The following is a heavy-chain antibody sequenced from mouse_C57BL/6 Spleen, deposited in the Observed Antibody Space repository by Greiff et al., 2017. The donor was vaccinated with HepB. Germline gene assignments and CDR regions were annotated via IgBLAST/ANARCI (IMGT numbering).Heavy chain of an antibody. V-gene: IGHV5-16*01. J-gene: IGHJ4*01. Sequence: EVKVVESEGGLVQPGSSMKLSCTASGFTFSDYYMAWVRQVPEKGLEWVANINYDGSSTYYLDSLKSRFIISRDNAKNILYLQMSSLKSEDTATYYCARDGPGPLDYWGQGTSVTVSS. CDR3: ARDGPGPLDY. CDR1: GFTFSDYY. CDR2: INYDGSST.